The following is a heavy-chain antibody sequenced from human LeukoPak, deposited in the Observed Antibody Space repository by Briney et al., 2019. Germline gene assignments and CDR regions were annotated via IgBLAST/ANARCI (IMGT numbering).Heavy chain of an antibody. CDR1: GYTFTGYY. CDR2: INPNSGGT. D-gene: IGHD3-10*01. J-gene: IGHJ6*03. Sequence: ASVKVSCKASGYTFTGYYMHWVRQAPGQGLEWMGWINPNSGGTNYAQKFQGRVTMTRDTSISTAYMELSRLRSDDTAVYYCARGGVTMVRGVIPHYMDVWGKGTTVTISS. CDR3: ARGGVTMVRGVIPHYMDV. V-gene: IGHV1-2*02.